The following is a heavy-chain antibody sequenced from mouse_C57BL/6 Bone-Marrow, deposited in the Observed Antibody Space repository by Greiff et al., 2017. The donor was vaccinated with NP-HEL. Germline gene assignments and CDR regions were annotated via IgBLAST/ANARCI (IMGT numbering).Heavy chain of an antibody. V-gene: IGHV5-16*01. CDR3: AREDYDYDGYFDV. J-gene: IGHJ1*03. Sequence: EVMLVESEGGLVQPGSSMKLSCTASGFTFSDYYMAWVRQVPEKGLEWVANINYDGSSTYYLDSLKSRFIISRDNAKNILYLQMSSLKSEDTATYYCAREDYDYDGYFDVWGTGTTVTVSS. D-gene: IGHD2-4*01. CDR1: GFTFSDYY. CDR2: INYDGSST.